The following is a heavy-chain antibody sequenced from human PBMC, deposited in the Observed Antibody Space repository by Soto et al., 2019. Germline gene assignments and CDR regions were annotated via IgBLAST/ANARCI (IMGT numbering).Heavy chain of an antibody. CDR1: GFTFSIYA. J-gene: IGHJ4*02. V-gene: IGHV3-64D*06. Sequence: PGGSLRLSCSASGFTFSIYAMHWFRQAPGKGLEYVSSISTNGGSTDYADSVKGRFTISRDNSKNTVYLQMSSLRVEDTAVYYCVKGEYYYDSSGYYPFDYWGQGTLVTVSS. CDR2: ISTNGGST. D-gene: IGHD3-22*01. CDR3: VKGEYYYDSSGYYPFDY.